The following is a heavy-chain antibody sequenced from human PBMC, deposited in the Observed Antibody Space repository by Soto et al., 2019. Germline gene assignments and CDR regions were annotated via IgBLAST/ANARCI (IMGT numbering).Heavy chain of an antibody. D-gene: IGHD3-10*01. J-gene: IGHJ6*02. V-gene: IGHV4-59*08. Sequence: QVQLQESGPGLVKPSETLSLTCTISGGPMSNYYCSWFRQPPGQGLEWIGYMGCNGFTSDNPSLTSRATISLDTSNSQFSLCLVSVTAADTAPYYCARHAFGELPGLVDVWGQGAPVTVSS. CDR1: GGPMSNYY. CDR3: ARHAFGELPGLVDV. CDR2: MGCNGFT.